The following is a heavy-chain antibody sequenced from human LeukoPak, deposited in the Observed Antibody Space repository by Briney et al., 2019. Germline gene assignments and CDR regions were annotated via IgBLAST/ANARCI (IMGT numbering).Heavy chain of an antibody. J-gene: IGHJ4*02. CDR3: ARDGGNCSSTSCYEGVELYFDY. CDR2: ISGSGGST. CDR1: GFTFSSYA. V-gene: IGHV3-23*01. Sequence: GGSLRLSCAASGFTFSSYAMSWVRQAPGKGLEWVSAISGSGGSTYYADSVKGRFTISRDNSENTLYLQMNSLRAEDTAVYYCARDGGNCSSTSCYEGVELYFDYWGQGTLVTVSS. D-gene: IGHD2-2*01.